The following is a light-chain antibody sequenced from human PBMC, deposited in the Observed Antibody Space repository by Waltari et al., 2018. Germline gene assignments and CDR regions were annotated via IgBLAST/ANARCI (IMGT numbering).Light chain of an antibody. CDR3: HSTENGLSVLRL. CDR1: RSHIGAGYD. Sequence: QSVLTQPPSVSRAPGQRVPIPGTGSRSHIGAGYDAHWYQQLPGAAPKLLIHSNSNQPSAVPDRYSCSRSGTSASLAITRRQAEDEADYDYHSTENGLSVLRLFGGGTKLTVL. J-gene: IGLJ2*01. V-gene: IGLV1-40*01. CDR2: SNS.